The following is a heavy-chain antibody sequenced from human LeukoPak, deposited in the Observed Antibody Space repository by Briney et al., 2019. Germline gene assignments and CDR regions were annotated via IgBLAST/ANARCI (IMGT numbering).Heavy chain of an antibody. CDR2: INHSGST. D-gene: IGHD1-26*01. CDR1: GGSFSGYY. Sequence: SETLSLTCAVYGGSFSGYYWSWIRQPPGKGLEWIGEINHSGSTNYNPSLKSRVTISVDTSKNQFSLKLSSVTAADTAVYYCARGMDGSYYWYYYYYMDVWGKGTTVTVSS. V-gene: IGHV4-34*01. CDR3: ARGMDGSYYWYYYYYMDV. J-gene: IGHJ6*03.